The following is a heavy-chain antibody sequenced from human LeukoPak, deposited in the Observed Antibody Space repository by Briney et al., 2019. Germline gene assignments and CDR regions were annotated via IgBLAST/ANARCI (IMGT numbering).Heavy chain of an antibody. V-gene: IGHV4-39*07. J-gene: IGHJ5*02. CDR2: IYYSGST. CDR1: GGSISSSSYY. Sequence: SETLSLTCTVSGGSISSSSYYWGWIRQPPGKGLEWIGSIYYSGSTYYNPSLKSRVIISVDTSKNQFSLKLSSVTAADTAVYYCARSPTIAVAPVILFSFDPWGQGTLVTVSS. CDR3: ARSPTIAVAPVILFSFDP. D-gene: IGHD6-19*01.